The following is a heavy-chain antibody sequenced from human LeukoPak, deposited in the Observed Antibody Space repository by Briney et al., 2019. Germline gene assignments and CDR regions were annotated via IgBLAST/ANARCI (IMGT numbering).Heavy chain of an antibody. V-gene: IGHV3-48*03. CDR3: AREVRRVQLPYYMDV. CDR2: ISSSGSTK. J-gene: IGHJ6*03. CDR1: GFTFSSYE. Sequence: GGSLRLSCAASGFTFSSYEMNWVRQAPGKGLEWVSYISSSGSTKYYADSVKGRFTISRDNAKNSLYLQMNSLRAEDTAIYYCAREVRRVQLPYYMDVRGKGTTVTISS. D-gene: IGHD5-18*01.